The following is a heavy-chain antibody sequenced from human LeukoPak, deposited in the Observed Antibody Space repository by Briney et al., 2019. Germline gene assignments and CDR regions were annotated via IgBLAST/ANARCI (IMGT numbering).Heavy chain of an antibody. CDR3: ARAAVVTGSTETFDP. CDR1: GYTFTDYY. CDR2: INPNSGGT. Sequence: ASVRVSCKASGYTFTDYYMHWVRQAPGQGLEWMGWINPNSGGTNYAQKFQGRVTMSRDTSTSVAYMELSRLRSDDTAVYYCARAAVVTGSTETFDPWGQGTLVTVSS. J-gene: IGHJ5*02. V-gene: IGHV1-2*02. D-gene: IGHD2-8*02.